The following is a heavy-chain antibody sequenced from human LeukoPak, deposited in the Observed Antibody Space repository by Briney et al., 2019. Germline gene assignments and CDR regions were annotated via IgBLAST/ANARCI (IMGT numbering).Heavy chain of an antibody. CDR1: GFTFSSYS. Sequence: GGSLRLSCVGSGFTFSSYSMNWVRQAPGKGLEWVSSISSESACILYADLVKGRFTTSRDNAKNSLYLHLDSLRAEDTAVYYCARGETGSSGYDWVYWGQGTPVTVSS. CDR2: ISSESACI. V-gene: IGHV3-21*01. CDR3: ARGETGSSGYDWVY. D-gene: IGHD5-12*01. J-gene: IGHJ4*02.